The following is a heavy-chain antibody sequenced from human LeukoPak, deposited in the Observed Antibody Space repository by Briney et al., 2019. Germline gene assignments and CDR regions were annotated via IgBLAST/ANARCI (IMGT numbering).Heavy chain of an antibody. J-gene: IGHJ4*02. V-gene: IGHV3-21*01. CDR1: GFTFSSYS. D-gene: IGHD5-18*01. CDR2: ICSSRSYI. Sequence: PGGSLRLSCAASGFTFSSYSMNWVRQAPGKGLEWVSSICSSRSYIYHAESVKGRFNISRDNAKNSLYLQMNSLRAEDTAVYYCAASTKHTAMVDYWGQGTLVTVSS. CDR3: AASTKHTAMVDY.